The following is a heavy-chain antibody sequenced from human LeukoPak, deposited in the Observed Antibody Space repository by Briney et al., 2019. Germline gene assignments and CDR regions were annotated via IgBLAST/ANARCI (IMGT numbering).Heavy chain of an antibody. CDR2: ISSSSSYI. J-gene: IGHJ4*02. CDR1: GFPFSSYS. Sequence: GSLRLSCAASGFPFSSYSMNWVRRAPGKGLEWVSSISSSSSYIYYADSVKGRFTISRDNAKNSLYLQMNSLRAEDTAVYYCARDGYNDFDYWGQGTLVTVSS. CDR3: ARDGYNDFDY. D-gene: IGHD5-24*01. V-gene: IGHV3-21*01.